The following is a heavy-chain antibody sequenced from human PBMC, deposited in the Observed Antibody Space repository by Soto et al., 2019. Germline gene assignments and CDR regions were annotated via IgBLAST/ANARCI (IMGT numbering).Heavy chain of an antibody. CDR3: AREYYYTMDF. V-gene: IGHV3-11*05. CDR2: IDSSTKYT. CDR1: GFTFRDYY. J-gene: IGHJ6*02. Sequence: PGGSLRLSCEASGFTFRDYYMTWFRQAPGKGLEWLSYIDSSTKYTNYADSVKGRFTISRDNAKNSLYLQMNSLRADDTAVYYCAREYYYTMDFXGQGTMVTVSS.